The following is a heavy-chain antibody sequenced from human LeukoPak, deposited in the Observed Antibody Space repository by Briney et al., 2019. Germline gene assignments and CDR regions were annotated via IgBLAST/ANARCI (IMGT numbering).Heavy chain of an antibody. V-gene: IGHV3-33*01. D-gene: IGHD5-24*01. CDR3: ARAIGSWGYNNLDY. CDR1: GFTFSSNG. J-gene: IGHJ4*02. CDR2: IWFDGSNQ. Sequence: GGSLRLSCAASGFTFSSNGMHWVRQAPGKGLQWVAVIWFDGSNQYYADSVRGRFTISRDNSKNTLYLQMNGLRAEDTGLYYCARAIGSWGYNNLDYWGQGTLVTVSS.